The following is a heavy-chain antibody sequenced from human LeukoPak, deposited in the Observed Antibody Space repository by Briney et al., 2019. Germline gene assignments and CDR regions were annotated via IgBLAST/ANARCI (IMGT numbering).Heavy chain of an antibody. CDR2: TYNTYT. CDR1: GYSSTTYG. CDR3: ARGAPSGVVTATYPLDY. D-gene: IGHD2-21*02. Sequence: GASVKVSCKTSGYSSTTYGLSWVRQAPGQGLEWMGWTYNTYTHYAETLRDRLTMTTDTSTSTVYMELRRLRSDDTAVYYCARGAPSGVVTATYPLDYWGQGSLVTVSS. J-gene: IGHJ4*02. V-gene: IGHV1-18*01.